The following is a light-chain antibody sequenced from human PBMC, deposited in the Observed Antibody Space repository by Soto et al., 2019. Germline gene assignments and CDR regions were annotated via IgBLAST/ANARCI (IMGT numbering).Light chain of an antibody. CDR1: QSVSTRS. J-gene: IGKJ1*01. CDR3: QQYDSSPRT. CDR2: GAS. Sequence: EIVLTQSPGTLSLSPGERATLSCRASQSVSTRSLAWYQQKPGQAPRLLISGASTRAADIPDRFSGSGSGKDFTLTINRLEPEDFAFYYCQQYDSSPRTFGQGTKVE. V-gene: IGKV3-20*01.